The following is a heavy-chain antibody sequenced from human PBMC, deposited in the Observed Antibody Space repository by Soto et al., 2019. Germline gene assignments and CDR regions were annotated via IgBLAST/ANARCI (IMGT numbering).Heavy chain of an antibody. CDR2: IIPIFGTA. CDR1: GGTFSSYA. J-gene: IGHJ4*02. D-gene: IGHD4-4*01. CDR3: ARGCGVTTVTSGVDY. Sequence: QVQLVQSGAEVKKPGSSVKVSCKASGGTFSSYAISWVRQAPGQGLEWMGGIIPIFGTANYAQKFQGRVTMTGDESTSTAYMVLSSLRSEATAVYYCARGCGVTTVTSGVDYWGQGTLVTVSS. V-gene: IGHV1-69*12.